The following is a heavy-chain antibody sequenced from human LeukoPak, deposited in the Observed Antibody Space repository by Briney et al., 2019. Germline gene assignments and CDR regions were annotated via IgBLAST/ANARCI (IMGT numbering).Heavy chain of an antibody. V-gene: IGHV1-2*06. D-gene: IGHD3-22*01. CDR1: GGTFSSYA. CDR3: AKSSPTYYFDSSGYYYGDY. CDR2: INPNSGGT. J-gene: IGHJ4*02. Sequence: AWVKVSCKASGGTFSSYAISWVRQAPGQGLEWMGRINPNSGGTDYAQKYQGRVTMARDTSISTAYMELSRLRSDDTAVYSCAKSSPTYYFDSSGYYYGDYWGQGTLVIVSS.